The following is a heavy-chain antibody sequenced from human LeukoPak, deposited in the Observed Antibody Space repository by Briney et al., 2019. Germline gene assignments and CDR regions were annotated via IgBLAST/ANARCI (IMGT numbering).Heavy chain of an antibody. CDR3: ARVRIDSSGWYPVAFDI. CDR2: IRYDGSNK. V-gene: IGHV3-33*08. CDR1: GFTFSSYG. Sequence: PGRSLRLSCAASGFTFSSYGMHWVRQAPGKGLEWVAFIRYDGSNKYYADSVKGRFTISRDNSKNTLYLQMNSLRAEDTAVYYCARVRIDSSGWYPVAFDIWGQGTMVTVSS. J-gene: IGHJ3*02. D-gene: IGHD6-19*01.